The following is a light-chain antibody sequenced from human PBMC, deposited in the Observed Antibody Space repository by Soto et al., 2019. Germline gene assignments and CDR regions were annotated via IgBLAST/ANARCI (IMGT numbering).Light chain of an antibody. J-gene: IGKJ3*01. V-gene: IGKV1D-13*01. Sequence: AIQLTQSPSSLSASVGDRVTITCRASQGIISGLAWYQQKPGKPPKLLIYDASSLESGVPSRFSGSGSGTDLTLTISSLQPEDFATYYCQQFNNYPQITFGPGTKVEIK. CDR1: QGIISG. CDR2: DAS. CDR3: QQFNNYPQIT.